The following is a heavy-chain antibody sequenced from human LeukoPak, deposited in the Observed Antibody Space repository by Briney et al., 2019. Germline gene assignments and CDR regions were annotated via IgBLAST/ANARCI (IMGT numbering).Heavy chain of an antibody. Sequence: SETLSLTCTVSGGSISSYYWSWIRQPPGKGLEWIGYIYYSGSTKYKPSLKSRVTISVDTSKNQFSLKLSSVTAADTAVYYCARGRFLDAFDIWGQGTMVTGSS. J-gene: IGHJ3*02. D-gene: IGHD3-3*01. CDR2: IYYSGST. CDR1: GGSISSYY. V-gene: IGHV4-59*01. CDR3: ARGRFLDAFDI.